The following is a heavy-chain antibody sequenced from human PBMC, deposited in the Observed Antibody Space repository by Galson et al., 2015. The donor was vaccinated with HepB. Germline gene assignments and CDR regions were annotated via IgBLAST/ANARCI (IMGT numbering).Heavy chain of an antibody. CDR2: IYYSGST. D-gene: IGHD3-16*01. Sequence: ETLSLTCTVSGDSISNYYWSWFRQPPGKGLEWIGYIYYSGSTTYNPSLKSRVTLSLDRSRSQFSLKLSSVTAADTAMYFFARVMPFRGGGAFDMWGQGSMVTVSS. V-gene: IGHV4-59*01. CDR3: ARVMPFRGGGAFDM. CDR1: GDSISNYY. J-gene: IGHJ3*02.